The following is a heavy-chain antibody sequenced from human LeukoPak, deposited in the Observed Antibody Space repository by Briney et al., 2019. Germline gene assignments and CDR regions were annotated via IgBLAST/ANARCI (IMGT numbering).Heavy chain of an antibody. Sequence: SETLSLTCAVSGGSISSYYWSWIRQPPGKGLEWIGYIYYSGSTNYNPSLKSRVTISVGTSKNQFSLKLSSVTAADTAVYYCARESGVRGLDWGQGTLVTVSS. J-gene: IGHJ4*02. CDR3: ARESGVRGLD. CDR2: IYYSGST. CDR1: GGSISSYY. D-gene: IGHD3-10*01. V-gene: IGHV4-59*01.